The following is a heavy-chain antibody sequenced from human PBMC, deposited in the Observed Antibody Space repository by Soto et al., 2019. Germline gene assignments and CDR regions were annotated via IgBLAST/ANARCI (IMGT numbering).Heavy chain of an antibody. Sequence: ASVKVSCKASGYTFTSYYMHWVRQAPGQGLEWMGIINPSGGSTSYAQKFQGRVTMTRDTSTSTVYMELSSLRSEDTAVYYCARVGGTTDYGDYEVYYGMDVWGQGTTVTVSS. CDR3: ARVGGTTDYGDYEVYYGMDV. D-gene: IGHD4-17*01. J-gene: IGHJ6*02. CDR2: INPSGGST. CDR1: GYTFTSYY. V-gene: IGHV1-46*01.